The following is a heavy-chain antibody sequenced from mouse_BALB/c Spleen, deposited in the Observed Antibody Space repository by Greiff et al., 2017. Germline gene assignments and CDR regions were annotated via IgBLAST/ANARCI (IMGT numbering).Heavy chain of an antibody. V-gene: IGHV1-4*01. CDR3: ARKKDGYPPMDY. D-gene: IGHD2-3*01. CDR2: INPSSGYT. J-gene: IGHJ4*01. Sequence: QVQLQQSGAELARPGASVKMSCKASGYTFTSYTMHWVKQRPGQGLEWIGYINPSSGYTNYNQKFKDKATLTADKSSSTAYMQLSSLTSEDSAVYYCARKKDGYPPMDYWGQGTSVTVSS. CDR1: GYTFTSYT.